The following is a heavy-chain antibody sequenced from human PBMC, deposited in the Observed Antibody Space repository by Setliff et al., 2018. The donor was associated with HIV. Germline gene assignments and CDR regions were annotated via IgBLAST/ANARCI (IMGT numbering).Heavy chain of an antibody. CDR1: DDSINSYY. Sequence: LSLTCTFSDDSINSYYCAWIRQPAGKRLQLIGRIHTSGSINYNPSLRSRVFLSVDPSKNQCSLKVHSLTAADTAVYYCARAGYYFPYFDYWGQGILVTVSS. D-gene: IGHD3-22*01. J-gene: IGHJ4*02. CDR2: IHTSGSI. CDR3: ARAGYYFPYFDY. V-gene: IGHV4-4*07.